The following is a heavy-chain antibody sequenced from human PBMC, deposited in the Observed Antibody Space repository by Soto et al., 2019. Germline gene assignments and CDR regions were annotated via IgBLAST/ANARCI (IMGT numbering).Heavy chain of an antibody. D-gene: IGHD5-12*01. CDR1: GYTFTSYA. J-gene: IGHJ6*02. CDR3: ARDGLGNRDGYNLPRSHYYYGMDV. Sequence: ASVKVSCKASGYTFTSYAMHWVRQAPGQRLEWMGWINAGNGNTKYSQKFQGRVTITRDTSASTAYMELSSLRSEDTAVYYCARDGLGNRDGYNLPRSHYYYGMDVWGQGTTVTVSS. CDR2: INAGNGNT. V-gene: IGHV1-3*01.